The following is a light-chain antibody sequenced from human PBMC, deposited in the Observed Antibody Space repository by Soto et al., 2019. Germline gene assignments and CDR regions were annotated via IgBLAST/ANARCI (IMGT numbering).Light chain of an antibody. CDR3: QQSDSSPYT. CDR1: EPISTF. V-gene: IGKV1-39*01. J-gene: IGKJ2*01. Sequence: DIQMTQSPSSLSASVGDRVTITCRASEPISTFLNWYQQKPGKAPTLLIYSTSTLQSGVPARFSGGGFGTDFALTISSLQTDDFATCFCQQSDSSPYTFGQGTKLQIK. CDR2: STS.